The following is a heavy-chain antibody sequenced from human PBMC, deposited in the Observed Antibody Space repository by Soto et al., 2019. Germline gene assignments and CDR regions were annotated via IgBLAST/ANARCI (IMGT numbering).Heavy chain of an antibody. Sequence: SETLSLTCTVSGGSISSYYWSWIRQPPGKGLEWIGYIYYSGSTNYNPSLKSRVTISVDTSKNQFSLKLSSVTAADTAVYYCAREAEEGDGSGRDNWFDPWGQGTLVTVSS. CDR2: IYYSGST. V-gene: IGHV4-59*01. J-gene: IGHJ5*02. CDR3: AREAEEGDGSGRDNWFDP. CDR1: GGSISSYY. D-gene: IGHD3-10*01.